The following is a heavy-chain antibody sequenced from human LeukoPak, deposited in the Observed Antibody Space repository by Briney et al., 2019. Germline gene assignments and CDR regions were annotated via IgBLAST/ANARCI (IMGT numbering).Heavy chain of an antibody. J-gene: IGHJ4*02. CDR3: ARGITMVRESMGYFDY. V-gene: IGHV4-38-2*01. D-gene: IGHD3-10*01. CDR1: GYSISSGYY. CDR2: IYHSGST. Sequence: SETLSLTCAVSGYSISSGYYWGWIRQPPGKGLEWIGSIYHSGSTYYNPSLKSRVTISLDTSKNQFSLNLSSVTAADTAVYYCARGITMVRESMGYFDYWGQGTLVTVS.